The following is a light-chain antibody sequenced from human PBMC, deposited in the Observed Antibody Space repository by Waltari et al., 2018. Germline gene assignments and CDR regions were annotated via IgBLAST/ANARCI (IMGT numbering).Light chain of an antibody. Sequence: QSVLTQPPSVSAAPGQRVTISCSGGSSNIGNNYVSWYRQFPGTAPKLLIYEASERPSGIPGRFSGSKSGTSATLDSTGLQAGDEADYCCGTWDSSLSGAVFGGGTHLTVL. CDR2: EAS. CDR3: GTWDSSLSGAV. J-gene: IGLJ7*01. V-gene: IGLV1-51*02. CDR1: SSNIGNNY.